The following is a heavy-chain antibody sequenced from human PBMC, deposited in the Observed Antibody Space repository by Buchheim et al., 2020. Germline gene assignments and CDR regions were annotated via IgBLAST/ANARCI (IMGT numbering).Heavy chain of an antibody. D-gene: IGHD3-16*02. CDR3: ARVPYDYVWGSYRPNYFDY. J-gene: IGHJ4*02. CDR1: GGSISSYY. V-gene: IGHV4-59*01. Sequence: QVQLQESGPGLVKPSETLSLTCTVSGGSISSYYRSWIRQPPGKGLEWIGYIYYSGSTNYNPSLKSRVTISVDTSKNQFSLKLSSVTAADTAVYYCARVPYDYVWGSYRPNYFDYWGQGTL. CDR2: IYYSGST.